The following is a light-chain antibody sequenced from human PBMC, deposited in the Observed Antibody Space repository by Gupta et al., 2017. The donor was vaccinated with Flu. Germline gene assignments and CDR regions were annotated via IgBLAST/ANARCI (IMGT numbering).Light chain of an antibody. J-gene: IGKJ5*01. CDR2: GAS. V-gene: IGKV3-20*01. CDR3: QQYGSSPWIT. CDR1: QSVSSSY. Sequence: EIVLTQSPGTLSLSPGERATLSCRASQSVSSSYLAWYQQKPGQAPRLLIYGASSRDTGIPDRFSGSGYGTDFTLTISRREPEDFAVYYCQQYGSSPWITFGQGTRLEIK.